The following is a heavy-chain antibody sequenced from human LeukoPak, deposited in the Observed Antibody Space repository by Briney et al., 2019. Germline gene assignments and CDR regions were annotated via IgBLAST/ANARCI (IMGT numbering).Heavy chain of an antibody. D-gene: IGHD3-22*01. CDR3: ATGPKYYYDSSGYYGI. CDR1: GYTFSNYG. Sequence: ASVKVSCKASGYTFSNYGISWVRQAPGQGLEWMGWASAYNGDTSYVQKFQRRVTMTTDTSTGTGYMELRSLRSDDTAVYYCATGPKYYYDSSGYYGIWGQGTTVTVSS. V-gene: IGHV1-18*01. CDR2: ASAYNGDT. J-gene: IGHJ3*02.